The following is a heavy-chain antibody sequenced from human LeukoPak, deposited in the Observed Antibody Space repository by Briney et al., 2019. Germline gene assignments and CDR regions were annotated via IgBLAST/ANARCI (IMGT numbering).Heavy chain of an antibody. CDR3: ARGSLRFLGV. D-gene: IGHD3-3*01. Sequence: PSETLSLTCAVYGGSFSGYYWSWIRQPPGKGLEWIGEINHSGSTNYNPSIKSRVTISVDTSKNQFSLKLSSVTAADTAVYYCARGSLRFLGVWGQGTTVTVSS. V-gene: IGHV4-34*01. CDR1: GGSFSGYY. CDR2: INHSGST. J-gene: IGHJ6*02.